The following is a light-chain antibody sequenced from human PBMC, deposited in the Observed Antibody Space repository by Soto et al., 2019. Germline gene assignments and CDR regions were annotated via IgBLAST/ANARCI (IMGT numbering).Light chain of an antibody. Sequence: QSVLTQPPSVSGAPGQRVTISCTGSRSNIGAGYDVHWYQQLPGTAPKVLIYANSNRPSGVPDRFSCSKSGTSASLAITGLQAEDEADYYCQSYDSSLSVVFGGGTKLTVL. J-gene: IGLJ2*01. CDR1: RSNIGAGYD. CDR2: ANS. V-gene: IGLV1-40*01. CDR3: QSYDSSLSVV.